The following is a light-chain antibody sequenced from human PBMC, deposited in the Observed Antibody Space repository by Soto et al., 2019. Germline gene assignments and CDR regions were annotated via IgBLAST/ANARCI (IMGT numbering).Light chain of an antibody. CDR1: QGISSY. CDR3: QQLNSYPHT. Sequence: DIQLTQSPSFLSASVGDRVTITCRASQGISSYLAWYQQKPGKAPKLLIYTASTLQSGVPSRFSGSGSGTQFTLTIISLQPEDFATYYCQQLNSYPHTFGGGTNVEI. CDR2: TAS. J-gene: IGKJ4*01. V-gene: IGKV1-9*01.